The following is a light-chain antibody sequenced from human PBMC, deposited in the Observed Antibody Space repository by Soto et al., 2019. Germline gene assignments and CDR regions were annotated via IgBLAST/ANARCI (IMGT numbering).Light chain of an antibody. V-gene: IGLV2-14*01. Sequence: QSVLTQPASVSGSPVQSIAISCTGTRSDVGAYNYVSWYQQHPGKAPKLMISEVTNRPSGVSDRFSGSKSGNTASLTISGLQAEDEADYYCSSFTSRFTFVFGTGTKVTVL. CDR3: SSFTSRFTFV. CDR2: EVT. CDR1: RSDVGAYNY. J-gene: IGLJ1*01.